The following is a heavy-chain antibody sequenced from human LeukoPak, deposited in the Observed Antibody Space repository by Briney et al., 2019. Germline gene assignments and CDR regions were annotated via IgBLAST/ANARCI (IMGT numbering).Heavy chain of an antibody. D-gene: IGHD3-22*01. CDR1: GGSFSGYY. CDR3: ARGRYYYDSSGDFDP. J-gene: IGHJ5*02. Sequence: PSETLSLTCAVYGGSFSGYYWSWIRQPPGKGLEWIGEINHSGSTNYNPSLKSRVTISVDTSKNQFSLKLSSVTAADTAVYYCARGRYYYDSSGDFDPWGQGTLVTVSS. CDR2: INHSGST. V-gene: IGHV4-34*01.